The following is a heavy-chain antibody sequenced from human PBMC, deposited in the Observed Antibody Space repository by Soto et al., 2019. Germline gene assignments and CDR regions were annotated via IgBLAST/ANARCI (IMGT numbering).Heavy chain of an antibody. Sequence: ASVKVACKASGYNFMPYGVNWVRQAPGQGLEWMGWISPWKGNTNYAQSFQGRVTMTTDTSTSTAYMELRSLTSDDTAVYYCARDLDPSGSYYTDYWGPGTLVTVSS. CDR1: GYNFMPYG. D-gene: IGHD3-10*01. CDR3: ARDLDPSGSYYTDY. J-gene: IGHJ4*02. CDR2: ISPWKGNT. V-gene: IGHV1-18*04.